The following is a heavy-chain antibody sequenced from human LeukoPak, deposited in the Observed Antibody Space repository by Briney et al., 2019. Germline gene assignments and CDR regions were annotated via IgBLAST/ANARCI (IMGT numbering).Heavy chain of an antibody. D-gene: IGHD2-15*01. J-gene: IGHJ3*02. CDR2: IYTSGST. CDR3: ARGYCSGGSCRVSYAFDI. CDR1: GGSISSYY. Sequence: PSETLSLTCTVSGGSISSYYWSWIRQPPGKGLEWIGYIYTSGSTNYNPSLKSRVTISVDTSKNQFSLKLSSVTAAGTAVYYCARGYCSGGSCRVSYAFDIWGQGTMVTVSS. V-gene: IGHV4-4*09.